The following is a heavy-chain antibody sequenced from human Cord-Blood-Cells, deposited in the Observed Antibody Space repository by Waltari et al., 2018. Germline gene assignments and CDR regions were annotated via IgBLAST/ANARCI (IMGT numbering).Heavy chain of an antibody. CDR3: ARGASGGSSFDY. V-gene: IGHV1-3*01. D-gene: IGHD2-15*01. CDR1: GYTFTSYA. CDR2: INAGNGNT. J-gene: IGHJ4*02. Sequence: QVQLEQSGAEVKKPGASVQVSCKASGYTFTSYAMHWVRQAPGQRLEWMGWINAGNGNTKYSQKFQGRVTITRDTSASTAYMELSSLRSEDTAVYYCARGASGGSSFDYWGQGTLVTVSS.